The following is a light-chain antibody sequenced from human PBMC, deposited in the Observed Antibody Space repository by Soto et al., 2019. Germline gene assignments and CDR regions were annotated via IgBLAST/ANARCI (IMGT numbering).Light chain of an antibody. Sequence: IEVTQSPSSLAASLGDRVTITCRASQTIGTYVNWYRQKSGAAPELLIYDASTLQSGVPSRFSGSGSGTDFTLTISSLQPEDFATYYCQQSYSTLRTFGQGTKVDIK. V-gene: IGKV1-39*01. CDR1: QTIGTY. CDR2: DAS. J-gene: IGKJ1*01. CDR3: QQSYSTLRT.